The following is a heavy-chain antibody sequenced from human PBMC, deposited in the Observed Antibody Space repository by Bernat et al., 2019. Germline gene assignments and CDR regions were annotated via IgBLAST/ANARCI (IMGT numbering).Heavy chain of an antibody. CDR2: IYSDDST. Sequence: EVQLVESGGGLIQPGGSLRLSCAASGFTVSSNYLTWVRQAPGKGLEWVSLIYSDDSTYYADSVKGRFTISRDNSKNTLYLQMNSLRADDMAVYYCAKAGAVTSYYLDSWGQGTLVTVSS. D-gene: IGHD4-17*01. V-gene: IGHV3-53*01. CDR1: GFTVSSNY. CDR3: AKAGAVTSYYLDS. J-gene: IGHJ4*02.